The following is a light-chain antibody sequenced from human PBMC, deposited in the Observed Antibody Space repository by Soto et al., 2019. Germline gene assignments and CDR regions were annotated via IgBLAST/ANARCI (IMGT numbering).Light chain of an antibody. J-gene: IGKJ1*01. CDR1: QSVSSSY. V-gene: IGKV3-20*01. Sequence: ETVLTPFLGTLSLSQGERATLSFRASQSVSSSYLAWYQQKPGQAPRPLIYGASSRAIGIPDRFSGSGSGTDFTLTISRLEPEDFAVYYCQQYGSSPWTFGQGTKVDIK. CDR3: QQYGSSPWT. CDR2: GAS.